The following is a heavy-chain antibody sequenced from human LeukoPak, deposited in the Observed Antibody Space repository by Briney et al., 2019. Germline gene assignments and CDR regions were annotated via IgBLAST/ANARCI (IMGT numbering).Heavy chain of an antibody. V-gene: IGHV3-23*01. CDR1: GFTFTSYS. D-gene: IGHD1-26*01. CDR3: AKGGKWDVTPFDY. J-gene: IGHJ4*02. Sequence: GGSLRLSCAASGFTFTSYSMNWVRQAPGKGLEWVSTISGGGGSTYYADSVKGRSAISRDNSKNTLYLQVNSLRAEDTAVYYCAKGGKWDVTPFDYWGQGTLVTVSS. CDR2: ISGGGGST.